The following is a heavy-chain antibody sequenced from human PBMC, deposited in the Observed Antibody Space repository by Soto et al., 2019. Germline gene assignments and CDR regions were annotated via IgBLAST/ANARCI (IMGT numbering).Heavy chain of an antibody. CDR3: ASRDPGNSVDY. Sequence: SETLSLTCAVSGGSFTSNNWWTWVRQPPGQGLEWIGEIYRTGSTNYNPSLKSRVTISLDKSENQFSLNVTSLTAADTAVYYCASRDPGNSVDYWGQGTLVTVSS. CDR2: IYRTGST. V-gene: IGHV4-4*02. J-gene: IGHJ4*02. D-gene: IGHD5-12*01. CDR1: GGSFTSNNW.